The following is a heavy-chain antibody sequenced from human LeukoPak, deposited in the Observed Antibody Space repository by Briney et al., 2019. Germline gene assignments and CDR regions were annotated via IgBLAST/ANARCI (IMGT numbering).Heavy chain of an antibody. V-gene: IGHV3-21*01. D-gene: IGHD4-17*01. CDR1: GFTFSSYS. J-gene: IGHJ3*02. CDR2: ISSSSSYI. CDR3: ARVVVDYGDYGGAFDI. Sequence: GGSLRLSCAASGFTFSSYSMNWVRQAPGKGLEWVSSISSSSSYIYYADSVKGRFTISRDNAKNSLYLQRNSLRAEDTAVYYCARVVVDYGDYGGAFDIWGQGTMVTVSS.